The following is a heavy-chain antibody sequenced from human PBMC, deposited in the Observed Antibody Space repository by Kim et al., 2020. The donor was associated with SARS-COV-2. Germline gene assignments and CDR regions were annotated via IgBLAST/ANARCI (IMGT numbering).Heavy chain of an antibody. D-gene: IGHD1-26*01. CDR1: GFTFSASA. J-gene: IGHJ5*02. CDR2: ISSDGSYK. Sequence: GGSLRLSCAASGFTFSASAMLWVRQAPGKGLEWVAVISSDGSYKFYADSVKGRFTISRDSSKNTLYLQMNSLRAEDTAVYYCARPGVVGPSYWFDPWGQGTLVTVSS. V-gene: IGHV3-30*14. CDR3: ARPGVVGPSYWFDP.